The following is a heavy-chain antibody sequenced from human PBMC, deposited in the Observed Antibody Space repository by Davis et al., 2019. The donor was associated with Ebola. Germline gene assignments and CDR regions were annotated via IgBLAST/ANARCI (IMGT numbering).Heavy chain of an antibody. CDR3: ARDPVAGVAVAGPYFDY. J-gene: IGHJ4*02. CDR1: GGSISSYY. Sequence: PSETLSLTCTVSGGSISSYYWSWIRQPPGKGLEWIGYIYYSGSTNYNPSLKSRVTISVDTSKNQFSLKLSSVTAADTAVYYCARDPVAGVAVAGPYFDYWGQGTLVTVSS. CDR2: IYYSGST. D-gene: IGHD6-19*01. V-gene: IGHV4-59*01.